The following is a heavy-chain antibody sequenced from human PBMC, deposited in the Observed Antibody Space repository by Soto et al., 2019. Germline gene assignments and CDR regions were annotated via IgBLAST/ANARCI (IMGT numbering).Heavy chain of an antibody. CDR2: ISGSGGST. D-gene: IGHD2-15*01. Sequence: PGGSLRLSCAASGFTFSSYAMSWVRHAPGKGLEWVAAISGSGGSTYYADSVKGRFTISRDNSKNTLYLQMNSLRAEDTAVYYCAKIVGQQAAMYYFDYWGQGTLVTVSS. CDR3: AKIVGQQAAMYYFDY. J-gene: IGHJ4*02. CDR1: GFTFSSYA. V-gene: IGHV3-23*01.